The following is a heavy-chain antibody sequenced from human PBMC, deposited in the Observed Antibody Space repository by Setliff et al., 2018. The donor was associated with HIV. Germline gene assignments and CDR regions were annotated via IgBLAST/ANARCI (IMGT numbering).Heavy chain of an antibody. V-gene: IGHV4-39*01. CDR1: GCSISNSRYY. J-gene: IGHJ5*02. CDR3: ASRVYYYDSSGYLREEGFDP. Sequence: SETLSLPCTVSGCSISNSRYYWSWIRQRPGKGLEWIGSIYYSGSTYSNPSLKSRVTISVDTSKNQFSLKLSSVTAADAAVYYCASRVYYYDSSGYLREEGFDPWGQGTLVTVSS. D-gene: IGHD3-22*01. CDR2: IYYSGST.